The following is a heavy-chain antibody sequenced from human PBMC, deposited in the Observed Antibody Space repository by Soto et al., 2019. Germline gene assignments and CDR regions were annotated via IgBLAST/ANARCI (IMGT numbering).Heavy chain of an antibody. CDR1: GGSLSSYY. J-gene: IGHJ6*03. Sequence: QVQLQQWGAGLLKPSETLSLTCGVYGGSLSSYYWSWIRQPPGEGLEWIGEINHKGSTNYNPSLKSRVTISLDTSKNQFSLKLSSVTAADTAVYYCARDREYSGYYYYYYYMDVWGKGTTVTVSS. V-gene: IGHV4-34*01. D-gene: IGHD5-12*01. CDR2: INHKGST. CDR3: ARDREYSGYYYYYYYMDV.